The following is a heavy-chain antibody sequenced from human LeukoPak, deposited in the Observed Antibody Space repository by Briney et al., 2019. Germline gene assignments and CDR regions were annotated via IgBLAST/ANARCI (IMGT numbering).Heavy chain of an antibody. CDR2: ISGYNGNT. Sequence: ASVKVSCKASGYTFTSYGISWVRQAPGQGLEWMGWISGYNGNTNYAQKLQGRVTMTTDTSSTTAYMELRSLRSDDTAMYYCVRHESVFDIWGQGTMVTVSS. CDR1: GYTFTSYG. CDR3: VRHESVFDI. J-gene: IGHJ3*02. D-gene: IGHD5/OR15-5a*01. V-gene: IGHV1-18*01.